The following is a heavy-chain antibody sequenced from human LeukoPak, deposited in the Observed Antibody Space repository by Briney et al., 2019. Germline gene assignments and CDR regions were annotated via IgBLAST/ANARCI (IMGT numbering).Heavy chain of an antibody. CDR2: IYSDGST. CDR3: ARDWGYGGNSGYHYYGMDV. V-gene: IGHV3-66*01. J-gene: IGHJ6*02. Sequence: GGSLRLSCAASGFTFSSNYMSWVRQAPGKGLEWVSVIYSDGSTYYADSVKGRFTISRDNSKNTLYLQMNSLRAEDTAVYYCARDWGYGGNSGYHYYGMDVWGQGTTVTVS. CDR1: GFTFSSNY. D-gene: IGHD4-23*01.